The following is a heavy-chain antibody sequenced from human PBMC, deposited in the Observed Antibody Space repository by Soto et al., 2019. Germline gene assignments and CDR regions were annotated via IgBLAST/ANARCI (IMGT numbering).Heavy chain of an antibody. Sequence: SETLDLTCKVSGGSISSYYWSGIRQPPGKGLEWIGYIYYSGSTNYNPSLKSRVTISVDTSKNQFSLKLSSVTAADTAVYYCARGSPYDYVWGSYRYNWFDPWGQGTLVTVSS. CDR1: GGSISSYY. D-gene: IGHD3-16*02. J-gene: IGHJ5*02. CDR2: IYYSGST. V-gene: IGHV4-59*01. CDR3: ARGSPYDYVWGSYRYNWFDP.